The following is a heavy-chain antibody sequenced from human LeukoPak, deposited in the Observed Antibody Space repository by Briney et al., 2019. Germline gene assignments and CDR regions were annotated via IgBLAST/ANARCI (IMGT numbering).Heavy chain of an antibody. D-gene: IGHD2-21*02. J-gene: IGHJ4*02. Sequence: SETLSLTCAVYGGSFSGYYWSWIRQPPGKGLEWIGEINHSGSTNYNPSLKSRVTISVDTSKNQFSLKLSSVTAADTAVYYSARRHCGGDCYSDYWGQGTLVTVSS. CDR2: INHSGST. CDR1: GGSFSGYY. CDR3: ARRHCGGDCYSDY. V-gene: IGHV4-34*01.